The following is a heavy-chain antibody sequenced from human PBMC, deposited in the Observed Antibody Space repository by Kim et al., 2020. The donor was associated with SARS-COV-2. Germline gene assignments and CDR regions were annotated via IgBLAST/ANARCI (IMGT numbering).Heavy chain of an antibody. V-gene: IGHV1-3*01. CDR3: ARLREYSSSYDAFDI. CDR2: INAGNGNT. Sequence: ASVKVSCKASGYTFTSYAMHWVRQAPGQRLEWMGWINAGNGNTKYSQKFQGRVTITRDTSASTAYMELSSLRSEDTAVYYCARLREYSSSYDAFDIWGQGTMVTVSS. CDR1: GYTFTSYA. J-gene: IGHJ3*02. D-gene: IGHD6-6*01.